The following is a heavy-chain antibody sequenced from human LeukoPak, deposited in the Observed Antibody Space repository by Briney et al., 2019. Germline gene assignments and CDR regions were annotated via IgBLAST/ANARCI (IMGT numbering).Heavy chain of an antibody. D-gene: IGHD5-18*01. J-gene: IGHJ4*02. CDR1: GGSISSYY. V-gene: IGHV4-59*01. CDR2: IYYSGST. CDR3: ARDRVYSHGPDF. Sequence: SETLSLTCTVPGGSISSYYWSWIRQPPGKGLEWIGYIYYSGSTNYNPSLKSRVTISVDTSKNQSSLKLSPVTVLDTAVQCLARDRVYSHGPDFWGQGTVVTVSS.